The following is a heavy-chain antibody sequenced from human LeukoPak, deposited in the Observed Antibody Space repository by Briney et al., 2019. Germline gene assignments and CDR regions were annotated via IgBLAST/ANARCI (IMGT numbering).Heavy chain of an antibody. CDR3: AREIPSSGTHSSYFDY. CDR2: IYYSGST. V-gene: IGHV4-31*03. J-gene: IGHJ4*02. D-gene: IGHD3-10*01. CDR1: GGSIISGGYY. Sequence: SETLSLTCTVSGGSIISGGYYWSWIRQHPGKGLEWIGCIYYSGSTYFNPSLESRLTMSVDTSKNQFSLTLSSVTAADTAVYYCAREIPSSGTHSSYFDYWGQGTLVTVSS.